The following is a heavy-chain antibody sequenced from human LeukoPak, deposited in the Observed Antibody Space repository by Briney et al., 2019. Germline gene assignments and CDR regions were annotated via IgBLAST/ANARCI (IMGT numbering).Heavy chain of an antibody. CDR2: IWYDGSNK. CDR3: ARDSGSYYSLDY. J-gene: IGHJ4*02. D-gene: IGHD3-10*01. V-gene: IGHV3-33*01. Sequence: GGSLILSCAASGFTFSSYGMHWVRQAPGKGLEWVAVIWYDGSNKYYADSVKGRFTISRDNSKNTLYLKMNSLRAEDTAVYYCARDSGSYYSLDYWGQGTLVTVSS. CDR1: GFTFSSYG.